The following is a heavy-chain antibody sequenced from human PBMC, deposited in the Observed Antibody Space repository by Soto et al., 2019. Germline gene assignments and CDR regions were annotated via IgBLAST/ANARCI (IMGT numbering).Heavy chain of an antibody. CDR3: ARESSGWYSSSPQHWYEP. D-gene: IGHD6-19*01. J-gene: IGHJ5*01. CDR2: IDPSDSYT. V-gene: IGHV5-10-1*01. Sequence: PGESLKISCKGSGYSFTSYWISWVRQMPGKCLEWMGRIDPSDSYTNYSPSFQGHVTISADKSITTAYLQWSSLKASDTAMYYCARESSGWYSSSPQHWYEPWGQGTRVTVSS. CDR1: GYSFTSYW.